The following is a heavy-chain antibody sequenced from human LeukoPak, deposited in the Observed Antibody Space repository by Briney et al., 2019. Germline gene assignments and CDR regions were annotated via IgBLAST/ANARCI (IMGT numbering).Heavy chain of an antibody. J-gene: IGHJ3*01. CDR1: GFIFTGYY. Sequence: ASVTVSCKASGFIFTGYYMHWVRQAPGQGREGLGWINPKRGGTKYAQKLQGRVTMTRDTSISTAYMDPSRLRSDDTAVYYCAREHPYSSGWHGRVEAFDLWGQGTTVTVSS. V-gene: IGHV1-2*02. CDR3: AREHPYSSGWHGRVEAFDL. CDR2: INPKRGGT. D-gene: IGHD6-19*01.